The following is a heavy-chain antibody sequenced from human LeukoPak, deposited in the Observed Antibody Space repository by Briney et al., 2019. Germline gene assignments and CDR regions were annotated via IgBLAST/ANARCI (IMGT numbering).Heavy chain of an antibody. V-gene: IGHV3-74*01. D-gene: IGHD3-10*01. J-gene: IGHJ4*02. CDR2: INSDGSST. Sequence: GGSLRLSCAASGFTFSNYWMHWVRQAPGKGLVWVSHINSDGSSTTYADSVKGRFTISRDNAKNTLYLQMNSLRAEDTAVYYCARTGSGSSFDYWGQGTLVTVSS. CDR1: GFTFSNYW. CDR3: ARTGSGSSFDY.